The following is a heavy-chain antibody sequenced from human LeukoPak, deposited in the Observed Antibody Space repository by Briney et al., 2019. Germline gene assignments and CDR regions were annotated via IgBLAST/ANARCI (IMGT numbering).Heavy chain of an antibody. D-gene: IGHD6-6*01. CDR3: ARSIPADY. CDR2: ISSGSATV. CDR1: GFTFSSYG. J-gene: IGHJ4*02. V-gene: IGHV3-48*01. Sequence: GGSLRLSCAASGFTFSSYGMHWVRQAPGKGLEWISYISSGSATVYYANSVKGRFTISRDNAKNSLFLQMNSLRAEDTAVYYCARSIPADYWGQGTLVTVSS.